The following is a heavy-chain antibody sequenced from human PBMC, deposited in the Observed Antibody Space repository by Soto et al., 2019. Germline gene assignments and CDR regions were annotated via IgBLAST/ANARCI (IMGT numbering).Heavy chain of an antibody. D-gene: IGHD3-10*01. J-gene: IGHJ5*02. CDR2: IIPMQGPA. CDR1: GGTFSSYA. V-gene: IGHV1-69*01. CDR3: ARVTGRVRGVIENWLDP. Sequence: QVPLVQSGAEVKTPGSSVTVSCKASGGTFSSYAIHWVRQAPAQGREWMGGIIPMQGPAKYAQRFQGRVTITADESTTTVYMALTSLTSQDTADNYFARVTGRVRGVIENWLDPWGHGTLVTVSS.